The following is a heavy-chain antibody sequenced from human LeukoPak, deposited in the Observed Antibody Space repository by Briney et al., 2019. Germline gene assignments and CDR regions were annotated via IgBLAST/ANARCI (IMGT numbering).Heavy chain of an antibody. D-gene: IGHD2-21*01. CDR2: INPNSGGM. Sequence: ASVKVSCKASGYSFTAYIMHCVPLAPGQGLEWMGWINPNSGGMHYAQKFQGRVTMTRDTSITTAYMELSRLQSDDTAVYYGARDGGSFLWAVDYWGQGTLVTVSS. J-gene: IGHJ4*02. CDR1: GYSFTAYI. V-gene: IGHV1-2*02. CDR3: ARDGGSFLWAVDY.